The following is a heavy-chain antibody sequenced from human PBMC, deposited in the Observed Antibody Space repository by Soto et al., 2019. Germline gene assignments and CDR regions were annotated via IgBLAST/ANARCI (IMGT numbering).Heavy chain of an antibody. CDR1: GFTFSTYS. CDR2: IRSFGSPI. V-gene: IGHV3-48*01. Sequence: PGGSLRLSSAASGFTFSTYSMNWVRQAPGKGLEWVAYIRSFGSPIYYADSVRGRFTISRDNARSSLYLQMDSLRVEDTAVYYCVRDPDALDYWGEGTPVTVSS. J-gene: IGHJ4*02. CDR3: VRDPDALDY.